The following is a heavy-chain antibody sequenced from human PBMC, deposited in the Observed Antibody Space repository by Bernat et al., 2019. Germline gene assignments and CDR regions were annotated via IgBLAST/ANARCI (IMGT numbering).Heavy chain of an antibody. J-gene: IGHJ4*02. CDR3: PRDRMVGTYSGFDY. V-gene: IGHV4-4*02. CDR1: GGSITSTNW. D-gene: IGHD1-26*01. CDR2: VYHIGGT. Sequence: QVQLQQSGPELVKPSGTLSLTCAVSGGSITSTNWWNWVRQPPGKTLEWIGEVYHIGGTNYNPSLKSRVTMSVTTSKNQCSLTLSSVTAADPTVYYSPRDRMVGTYSGFDYWGQGILVTVSS.